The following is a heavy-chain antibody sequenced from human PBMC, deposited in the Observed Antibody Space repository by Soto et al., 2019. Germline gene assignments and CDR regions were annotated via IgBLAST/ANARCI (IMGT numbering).Heavy chain of an antibody. J-gene: IGHJ4*02. D-gene: IGHD3-9*01. V-gene: IGHV4-34*01. CDR3: AREGTLPYFDQDY. CDR2: INHSGST. Sequence: QVQLQQWGAGLLKPSETLSLSCAVYGGSFSGYYWSWIRQPPGKGLEWIGEINHSGSTNYNPSLKSRVTISVDTSKNQFSLKLSSVTAADTAVYYCAREGTLPYFDQDYWGQGTLVTVSS. CDR1: GGSFSGYY.